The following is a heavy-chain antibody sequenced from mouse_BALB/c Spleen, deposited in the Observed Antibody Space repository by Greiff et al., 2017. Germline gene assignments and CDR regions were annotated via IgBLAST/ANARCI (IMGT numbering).Heavy chain of an antibody. CDR2: IRLKSNNYAT. V-gene: IGHV6-6*02. CDR1: GFTFSNYW. Sequence: DVKLVESGGGLVQPGGSMKLSCVASGFTFSNYWMNWVRQSPEKGLEWVAEIRLKSNNYATHYAESVKGRFTISRDDSKSSVYLQMNNLRAEDTGIYYCTRYGNLYAMDYWGQGTSVTVSS. D-gene: IGHD2-1*01. CDR3: TRYGNLYAMDY. J-gene: IGHJ4*01.